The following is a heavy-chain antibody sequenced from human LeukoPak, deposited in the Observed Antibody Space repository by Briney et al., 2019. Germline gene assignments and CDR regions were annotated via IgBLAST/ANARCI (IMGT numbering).Heavy chain of an antibody. CDR1: GFTFSSYS. V-gene: IGHV3-21*01. Sequence: GGSLRLSCAASGFTFSSYSMNWVRQAPGKGLEWVSSISSSSSYIYYADSVKGRFTISRDNAKNSLYLQMNSLRAEDTAVYYCARDAPSGSYYRAADYWAQGTLVTVSS. J-gene: IGHJ4*02. D-gene: IGHD1-26*01. CDR3: ARDAPSGSYYRAADY. CDR2: ISSSSSYI.